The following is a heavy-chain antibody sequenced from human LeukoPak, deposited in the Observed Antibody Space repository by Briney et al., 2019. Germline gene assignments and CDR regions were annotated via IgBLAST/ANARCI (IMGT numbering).Heavy chain of an antibody. CDR3: ARLYYDILTGSPGWFDP. D-gene: IGHD3-9*01. Sequence: HAGGSLRLSCAASGFTFSSYAMHWVRQAPGKGLEWVAVISYDGSNKYYADSAKGRFTISRDNSKNTLYLQMNSLRAEDTAVYYCARLYYDILTGSPGWFDPWGQGTLVTVSS. V-gene: IGHV3-30*04. CDR2: ISYDGSNK. J-gene: IGHJ5*02. CDR1: GFTFSSYA.